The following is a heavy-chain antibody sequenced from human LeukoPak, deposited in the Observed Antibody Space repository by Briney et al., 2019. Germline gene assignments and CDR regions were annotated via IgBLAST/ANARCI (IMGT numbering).Heavy chain of an antibody. CDR1: GYTLTEVS. CDR3: ATEVVGYGDVHYFDS. J-gene: IGHJ4*02. D-gene: IGHD4-17*01. Sequence: ASVKVSCKISGYTLTEVSMHWVRQAPGKGREWMGGFDPADGEPIYAQKFQGRVTMSEDTSTDTAYMDLRSLRSEDTAVYYCATEVVGYGDVHYFDSWGQGTLVTVSS. CDR2: FDPADGEP. V-gene: IGHV1-24*01.